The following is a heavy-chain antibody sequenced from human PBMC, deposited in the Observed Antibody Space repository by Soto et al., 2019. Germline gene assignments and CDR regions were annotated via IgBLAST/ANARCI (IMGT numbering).Heavy chain of an antibody. CDR2: MSSSGDSI. J-gene: IGHJ6*02. Sequence: QVQLVESGGGLVKPGGSLRLSCAASGITFSDCYMNWIRQAPGKGLEWVSYMSSSGDSINYAGSVRGRFTVSRDNAKNSRYLQMNSLRAEDRAMYYCARVRFGQWGYAMDVWGQGTTVTVSS. CDR3: ARVRFGQWGYAMDV. V-gene: IGHV3-11*01. CDR1: GITFSDCY. D-gene: IGHD3-10*01.